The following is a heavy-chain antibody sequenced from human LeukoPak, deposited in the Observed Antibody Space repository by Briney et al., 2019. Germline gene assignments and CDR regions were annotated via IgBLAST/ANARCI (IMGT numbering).Heavy chain of an antibody. Sequence: GASLRLSCAASGFTFSSYAMCWVRQAPGKGRQWVSSITSSGDNTYYADSVNGRFTISRDNTKNTLHLQVNSLRAEDTAVYYCVRGSRGNYDTWGQGTLVTVSS. J-gene: IGHJ5*02. CDR3: VRGSRGNYDT. D-gene: IGHD3-22*01. V-gene: IGHV3-23*01. CDR2: ITSSGDNT. CDR1: GFTFSSYA.